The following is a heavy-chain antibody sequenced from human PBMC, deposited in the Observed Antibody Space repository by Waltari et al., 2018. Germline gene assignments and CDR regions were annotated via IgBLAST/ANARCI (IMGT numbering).Heavy chain of an antibody. J-gene: IGHJ4*02. CDR3: ASYDFWSGYGY. Sequence: QVQLQQWGAGLLKPSETLSLTCAVYGGSFSGYYWSWIRQPPGKGLEWIGEIKHSGSTNYNPSLKSRVTISVDTSKNQFSLKLSSVTAADTAVYYCASYDFWSGYGYWGQGTLVTVSS. CDR1: GGSFSGYY. D-gene: IGHD3-3*01. CDR2: IKHSGST. V-gene: IGHV4-34*01.